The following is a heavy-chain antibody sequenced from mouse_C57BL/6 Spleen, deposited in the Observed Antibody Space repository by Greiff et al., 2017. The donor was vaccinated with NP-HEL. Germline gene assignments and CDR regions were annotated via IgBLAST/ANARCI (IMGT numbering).Heavy chain of an antibody. V-gene: IGHV5-6*01. CDR2: ISSGGSYT. Sequence: EVQLVESGGDLVKPGGSLKLSCAASGFTFSSYGMSWVRQTPDKRLEWVATISSGGSYTYYPDSVKGRFTISRDNAKNTLYLQMSSLKSEDTAMYYCARPSTIVTFDYWGQGTTLTVSS. CDR1: GFTFSSYG. J-gene: IGHJ2*01. D-gene: IGHD2-5*01. CDR3: ARPSTIVTFDY.